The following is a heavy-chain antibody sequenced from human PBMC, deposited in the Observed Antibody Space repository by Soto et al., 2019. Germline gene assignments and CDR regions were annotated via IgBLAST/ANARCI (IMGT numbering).Heavy chain of an antibody. J-gene: IGHJ6*02. V-gene: IGHV1-18*01. CDR3: ARGYDSSAYFYPLGDGMDV. D-gene: IGHD3-22*01. Sequence: ASVKVSCKASGYSFANQSMNWVRQAPGQGLEWVGWISGRSGNSNYAETVRGRVTMTTDTSTGTAYLELRALTTDDTAVYYCARGYDSSAYFYPLGDGMDVWGQGTTVTVSS. CDR2: ISGRSGNS. CDR1: GYSFANQS.